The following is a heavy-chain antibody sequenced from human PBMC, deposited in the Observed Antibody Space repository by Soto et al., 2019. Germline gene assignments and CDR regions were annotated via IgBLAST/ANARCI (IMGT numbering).Heavy chain of an antibody. CDR1: GYSFTSYW. J-gene: IGHJ6*02. V-gene: IGHV5-51*01. D-gene: IGHD2-15*01. CDR3: ARGYCSGGSCYYYYGMDV. CDR2: IYPGDSDT. Sequence: GESLKISCKGSGYSFTSYWIGWVRQMPGKGLEWMGIIYPGDSDTRYSPSFQGQVTISADKSISTTYLQWSSLKASGTAMYYCARGYCSGGSCYYYYGMDVWGQGTTVTVSS.